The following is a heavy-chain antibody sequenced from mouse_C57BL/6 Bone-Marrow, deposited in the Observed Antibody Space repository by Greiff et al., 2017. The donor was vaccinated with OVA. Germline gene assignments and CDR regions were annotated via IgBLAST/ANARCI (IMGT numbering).Heavy chain of an antibody. Sequence: VQLQQPGAELVMPGASVKLSCKASGYTFTSYWMTWVKQRPGQGLEWIGEIDPSDSYTNYNQKFKGKSTLTVDKSSSTAYLQLRSLPSEDSAVEYCAGFYYGSSETWAYWGQGTLVTVSA. CDR3: AGFYYGSSETWAY. CDR2: IDPSDSYT. J-gene: IGHJ3*01. D-gene: IGHD1-1*01. V-gene: IGHV1-69*01. CDR1: GYTFTSYW.